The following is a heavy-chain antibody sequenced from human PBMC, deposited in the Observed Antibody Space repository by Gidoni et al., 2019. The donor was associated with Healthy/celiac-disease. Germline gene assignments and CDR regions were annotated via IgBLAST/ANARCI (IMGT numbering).Heavy chain of an antibody. J-gene: IGHJ5*02. CDR1: GGSISSGGYY. Sequence: QVQLQESGPGLVKPSQTLSLTCTVSGGSISSGGYYWSWFRQHPGKGLAWIGYIYYSGSTYYNPSLKSRVTISVDTSKNQFSLKLSSVTAADTAVYYCARGGGSRRVGELVILPWGQGTLVTVSS. CDR3: ARGGGSRRVGELVILP. D-gene: IGHD3-10*01. V-gene: IGHV4-31*03. CDR2: IYYSGST.